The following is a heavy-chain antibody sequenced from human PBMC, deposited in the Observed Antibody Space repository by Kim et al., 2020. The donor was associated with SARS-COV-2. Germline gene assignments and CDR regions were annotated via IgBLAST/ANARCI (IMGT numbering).Heavy chain of an antibody. D-gene: IGHD3-3*02. Sequence: GGSLRLSCAASGFTVSSSYMNWVRQAPGKGLEWVSIIYSGDSTYYADSVKGRFTISRHNSKNTLYLQMNSLRAEDTAVYYCAREGGAFTGRIDYWGQGTLVTVSS. J-gene: IGHJ4*02. CDR1: GFTVSSSY. CDR3: AREGGAFTGRIDY. V-gene: IGHV3-53*04. CDR2: IYSGDST.